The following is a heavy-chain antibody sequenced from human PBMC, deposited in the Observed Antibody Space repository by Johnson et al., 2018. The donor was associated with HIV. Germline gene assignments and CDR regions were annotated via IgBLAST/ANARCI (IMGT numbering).Heavy chain of an antibody. Sequence: QVQLVESGGGVVQPGRSLRLSCTVSGIIFSHYGMHWVRQAPGKGLEWVALISYDGIKTYYVDSVKARFTISRDDARNTLYLQMNSLRAEDTAVYYCARGRDSTGDGGAFDFWGQGTMVTVSS. CDR1: GIIFSHYG. V-gene: IGHV3-30*03. J-gene: IGHJ3*01. D-gene: IGHD7-27*01. CDR2: ISYDGIKT. CDR3: ARGRDSTGDGGAFDF.